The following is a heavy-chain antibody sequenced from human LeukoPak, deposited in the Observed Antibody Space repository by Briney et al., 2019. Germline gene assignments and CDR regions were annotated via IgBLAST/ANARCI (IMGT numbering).Heavy chain of an antibody. CDR3: ARDPGVVAFHYFDY. CDR2: IGGSGGST. CDR1: GFTFSSYA. D-gene: IGHD3-3*01. J-gene: IGHJ4*02. V-gene: IGHV3-23*01. Sequence: GGSLRLSCAASGFTFSSYAMSWVRQAPGKGLEWVSAIGGSGGSTYYADSVKGRFTISRDNSKNTLYLQMNSLRAEDTALYYCARDPGVVAFHYFDYWGQGTLVTVSS.